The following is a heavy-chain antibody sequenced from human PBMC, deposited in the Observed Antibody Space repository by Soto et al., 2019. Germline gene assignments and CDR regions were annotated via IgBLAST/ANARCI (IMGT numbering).Heavy chain of an antibody. CDR1: GFTFSSYG. J-gene: IGHJ4*02. CDR3: AKAPCGDYTGFDY. D-gene: IGHD4-17*01. Sequence: QVQLVESGGGVVQPGRSLRLSCAASGFTFSSYGMHWVRQAPGKGLEWGAVISYDGSNKYYADSVKGRFTISRDNSKNRLYLQMNSLRAEDPAVYYCAKAPCGDYTGFDYWGQGTLVTVSS. CDR2: ISYDGSNK. V-gene: IGHV3-30*18.